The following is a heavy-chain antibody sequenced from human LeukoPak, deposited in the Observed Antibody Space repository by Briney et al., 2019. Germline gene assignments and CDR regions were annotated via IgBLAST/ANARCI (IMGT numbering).Heavy chain of an antibody. J-gene: IGHJ4*02. D-gene: IGHD6-19*01. Sequence: GGSLRLSCAASGFTFSSYWMNWARQAPGKGLEWVASINHNGNVNYYVDSVKGRFTISRDNAKNSLYLQMNSLRAEDTAVYYCARDSGYSSAEDYWGQGTLVTVSS. CDR1: GFTFSSYW. CDR2: INHNGNVN. V-gene: IGHV3-7*01. CDR3: ARDSGYSSAEDY.